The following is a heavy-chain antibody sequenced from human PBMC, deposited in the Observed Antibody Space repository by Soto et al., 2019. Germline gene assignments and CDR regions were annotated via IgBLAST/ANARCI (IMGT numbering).Heavy chain of an antibody. CDR1: GFTFSSYG. CDR2: ISSSSSTI. J-gene: IGHJ4*02. D-gene: IGHD6-6*01. CDR3: ATQTRNFDY. Sequence: GGSLRLSCAASGFTFSSYGMHWVRQAPGKGLEWVSYISSSSSTIYYADSVKGRFTISRDNAKNSLYLQMNSLRAEDTAVYYCATQTRNFDYWGQGTLVTVSS. V-gene: IGHV3-48*01.